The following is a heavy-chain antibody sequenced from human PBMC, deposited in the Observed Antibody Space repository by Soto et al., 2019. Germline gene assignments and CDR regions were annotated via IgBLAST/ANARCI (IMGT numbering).Heavy chain of an antibody. J-gene: IGHJ6*03. D-gene: IGHD3-3*01. CDR1: GGSISSYY. CDR2: IYYSGST. Sequence: SETLSLTCTVSGGSISSYYWSWIRQPPGKGLEWIGYIYYSGSTNYNPSLKSRVTISVDTSKNQFSLKLNSVTAADTAVYYCARDRRGEPRITIFGMVTHEYYYMDVWGKGTTVTVSS. CDR3: ARDRRGEPRITIFGMVTHEYYYMDV. V-gene: IGHV4-59*01.